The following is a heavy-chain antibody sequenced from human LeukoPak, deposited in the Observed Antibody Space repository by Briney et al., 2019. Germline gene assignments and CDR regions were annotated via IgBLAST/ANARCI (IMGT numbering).Heavy chain of an antibody. Sequence: SVKVSCKASGGIFSSYAISWVRQAPGQGLEWMGRIIPILGIADYEQKFQGRVTITADKSTSTAYMDLSSLRSEDTAVYYCARDLPPYYFDYWGQGTLVTVSS. CDR1: GGIFSSYA. V-gene: IGHV1-69*04. J-gene: IGHJ4*02. CDR2: IIPILGIA. CDR3: ARDLPPYYFDY.